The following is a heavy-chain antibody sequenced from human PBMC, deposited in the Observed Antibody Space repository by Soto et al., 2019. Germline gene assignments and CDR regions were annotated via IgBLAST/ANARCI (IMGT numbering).Heavy chain of an antibody. Sequence: QVQLVQSGAEVKKPGSSVKVSCKASGGTFSSYAISWVRQAPGQGLEWMGGIIPIFGTANYAQKFQGRVTITADESTSTASMELSSLRSEDTAVYYCAREGGDGYTPYYYGMDVWGQGTTVTVSS. CDR2: IIPIFGTA. D-gene: IGHD5-12*01. CDR3: AREGGDGYTPYYYGMDV. J-gene: IGHJ6*02. V-gene: IGHV1-69*12. CDR1: GGTFSSYA.